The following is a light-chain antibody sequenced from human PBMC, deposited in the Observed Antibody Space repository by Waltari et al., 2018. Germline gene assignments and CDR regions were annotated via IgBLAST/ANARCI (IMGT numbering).Light chain of an antibody. J-gene: IGLJ3*02. Sequence: QSVLTQPPSVSEAPRQRVTISCSGSSSNIGNNAVNWYQQLPGKAPKLLIYYDDVLTSGVSDRFSGSQSGTSASLAISGLQSEDEADYYCAAWDDSLSGWVFGGGTKLTVL. CDR1: SSNIGNNA. V-gene: IGLV1-36*01. CDR3: AAWDDSLSGWV. CDR2: YDD.